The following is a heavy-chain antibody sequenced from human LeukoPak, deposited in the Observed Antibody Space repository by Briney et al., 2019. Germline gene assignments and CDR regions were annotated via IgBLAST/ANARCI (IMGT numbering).Heavy chain of an antibody. CDR2: VTPHGGNT. J-gene: IGHJ4*02. CDR3: ARVAVQMSTEYYFDY. V-gene: IGHV1-8*01. CDR1: GYTFTDYD. D-gene: IGHD5-24*01. Sequence: ASVKVSCKASGYTFTDYDINWVRQAPGQGPEWMGWVTPHGGNTAYAQKFQGRVTMTRNTSISTAFMELSSLRSDDTAVYYCARVAVQMSTEYYFDYWGQGTLVTVPS.